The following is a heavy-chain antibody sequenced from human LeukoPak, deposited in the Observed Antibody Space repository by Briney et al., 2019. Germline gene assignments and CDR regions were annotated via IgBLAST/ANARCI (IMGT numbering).Heavy chain of an antibody. V-gene: IGHV7-4-1*02. D-gene: IGHD2-2*01. Sequence: ASVKVSCKPSGYTLTRNAMNWVRQAPGQGLEWMGWINTKTGNPTYAQGFTGRFVFSLDTSVSTAYLQISSLKAEDTAVYYCARTGYFEAHCSNTSCYENYYYYYMDVWGKGTTVTVSS. CDR1: GYTLTRNA. J-gene: IGHJ6*03. CDR3: ARTGYFEAHCSNTSCYENYYYYYMDV. CDR2: INTKTGNP.